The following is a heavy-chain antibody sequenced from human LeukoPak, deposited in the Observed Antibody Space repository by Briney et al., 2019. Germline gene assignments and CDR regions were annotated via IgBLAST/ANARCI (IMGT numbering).Heavy chain of an antibody. CDR3: ARTPNPYYYYYMDV. CDR2: IIPIFGTA. V-gene: IGHV1-69*05. Sequence: ASVKASCKASGGTFSSYAISWVRQAPGQGLEWMGGIIPIFGTANYAQKFQGRVTITTDESTSTAYMELSSLGSEDTAVYYCARTPNPYYYYYMDVWGKGTTVTVSS. J-gene: IGHJ6*03. CDR1: GGTFSSYA.